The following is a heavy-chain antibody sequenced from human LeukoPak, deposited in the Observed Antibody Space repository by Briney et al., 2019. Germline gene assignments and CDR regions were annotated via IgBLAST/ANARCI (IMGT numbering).Heavy chain of an antibody. CDR1: GFTFSSYA. CDR2: ISGNGGST. V-gene: IGHV3-23*01. CDR3: AKGRDYYGSGSYSGIDY. J-gene: IGHJ4*02. D-gene: IGHD3-10*01. Sequence: GGSLRLSCAASGFTFSSYAMSWVRQAPGKGLEWVSAISGNGGSTYYADSVKGRFTISRDNYKNTLYLQMNSLRAEDTAVYYCAKGRDYYGSGSYSGIDYWGQGTLVTVSS.